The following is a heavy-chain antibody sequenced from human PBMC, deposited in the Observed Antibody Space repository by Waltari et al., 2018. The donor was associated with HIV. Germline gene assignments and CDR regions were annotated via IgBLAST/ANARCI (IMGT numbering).Heavy chain of an antibody. Sequence: QVQLQQWGTGLLKPSGTLSLTCAVYGGPFSGYYWSWIRQAPGKGLEWIGEINHHGNTNYNPSLKSRVTSFVDTSKRQFSLKMTSVTAADTGVYYCARVPKRYDWNYDPWGQGTPVTVSS. J-gene: IGHJ5*02. CDR1: GGPFSGYY. CDR3: ARVPKRYDWNYDP. CDR2: INHHGNT. D-gene: IGHD1-1*01. V-gene: IGHV4-34*02.